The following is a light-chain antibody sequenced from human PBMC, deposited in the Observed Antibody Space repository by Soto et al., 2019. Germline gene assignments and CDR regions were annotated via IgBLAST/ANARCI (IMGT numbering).Light chain of an antibody. CDR3: QQYGSSPPT. V-gene: IGKV3-20*01. J-gene: IGKJ1*01. CDR1: QSVSNSY. Sequence: ESVLTQSPGTLSLSPGERATLSCRASQSVSNSYLAWYQQKPGQAPRLLIYGASSRATGIPDRFSGSGSGTDFTLTISRLEPEDFAVYYCQQYGSSPPTFGQGTKVDI. CDR2: GAS.